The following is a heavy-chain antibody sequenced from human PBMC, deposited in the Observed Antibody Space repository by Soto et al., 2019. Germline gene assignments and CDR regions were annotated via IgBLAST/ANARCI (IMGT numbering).Heavy chain of an antibody. J-gene: IGHJ4*02. Sequence: AGGSLRLSCAASGFTFRSFAMAWVRQAAGKGLEWVSTITLSGATVYADSVKGRFIISRDNSKNTLYLQMHSLTVEDTGVYYCAKDRVRGWYYYWGQGTLVTVSS. CDR1: GFTFRSFA. V-gene: IGHV3-23*01. CDR3: AKDRVRGWYYY. D-gene: IGHD6-19*01. CDR2: ITLSGAT.